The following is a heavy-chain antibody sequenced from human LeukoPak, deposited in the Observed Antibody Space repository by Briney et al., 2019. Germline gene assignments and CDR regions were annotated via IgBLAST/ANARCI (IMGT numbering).Heavy chain of an antibody. D-gene: IGHD3-22*01. V-gene: IGHV1-69*04. CDR2: IIPILGIA. CDR1: GGTFSSYI. J-gene: IGHJ4*02. CDR3: ARDPSGGGYFDY. Sequence: SVKVSCKASGGTFSSYIISWVRQAPGQELEWMGRIIPILGIANYAQKFQGRVTITADKSTSTAYMELSSLRSEDTAVYYCARDPSGGGYFDYWGQGTLVTVSS.